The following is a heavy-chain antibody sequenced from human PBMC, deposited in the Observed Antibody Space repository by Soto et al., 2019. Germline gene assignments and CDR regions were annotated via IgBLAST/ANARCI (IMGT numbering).Heavy chain of an antibody. Sequence: QVQLQESGPGLVKPSGTLSLTCAVSGGSISSSNWWRWVRQPPGEGLEWIGEIYHSGSTNYNPSLTSRVTISVDKSKNQFSRKLSSVTAADTAVYYCARCCVSTSCYSSFDYWGQGTLVTVSS. CDR2: IYHSGST. D-gene: IGHD2-2*01. CDR3: ARCCVSTSCYSSFDY. J-gene: IGHJ4*02. V-gene: IGHV4-4*02. CDR1: GGSISSSNW.